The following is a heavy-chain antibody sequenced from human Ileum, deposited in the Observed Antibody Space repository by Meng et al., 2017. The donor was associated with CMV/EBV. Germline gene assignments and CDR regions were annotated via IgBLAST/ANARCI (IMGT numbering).Heavy chain of an antibody. CDR2: IKSKTDGGTT. J-gene: IGHJ4*02. D-gene: IGHD6-13*01. Sequence: GGSLRLSCAASGFTFSNAWMSWVRQAPGKGLEWVGRIKSKTDGGTTDYAAPVKGRFTISRDNAKNTLYLQMNSLRAEDTAEYYCVRGVEANGSWCWGQGTLVTVSS. V-gene: IGHV3-15*05. CDR1: GFTFSNAW. CDR3: VRGVEANGSWC.